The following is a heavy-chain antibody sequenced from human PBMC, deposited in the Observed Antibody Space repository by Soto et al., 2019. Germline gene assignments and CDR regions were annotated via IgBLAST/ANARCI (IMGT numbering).Heavy chain of an antibody. CDR1: GFTFSGSV. CDR3: TTYGNSSKGFDY. J-gene: IGHJ4*02. Sequence: EVQLVESGGGLVHPGGSLKLSCAVSGFTFSGSVMHWVRQAPGKGLEWLGRIRSRDSDYATSYAESVKGRVTISRDDSKHTAYLQVTSLKFEDTALYYCTTYGNSSKGFDYWGQGTLVTVSS. CDR2: IRSRDSDYAT. V-gene: IGHV3-73*01. D-gene: IGHD6-6*01.